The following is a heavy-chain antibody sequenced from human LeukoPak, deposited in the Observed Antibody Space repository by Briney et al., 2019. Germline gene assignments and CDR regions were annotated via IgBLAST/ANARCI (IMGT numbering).Heavy chain of an antibody. CDR1: GFTFSSYA. D-gene: IGHD3-9*01. CDR2: ISYDGSNK. J-gene: IGHJ4*02. CDR3: AREYILTAYYGDY. Sequence: GGSLRLSCAASGFTFSSYAMHWVRQAPGKGLEWVAVISYDGSNKYYADSVKGRFTISRDNSKNTLYLQMNSLRAEDTAVYYCAREYILTAYYGDYWGQGTLVTVSS. V-gene: IGHV3-30*04.